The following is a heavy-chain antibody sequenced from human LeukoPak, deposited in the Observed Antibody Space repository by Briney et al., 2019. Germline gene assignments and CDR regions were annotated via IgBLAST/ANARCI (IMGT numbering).Heavy chain of an antibody. CDR1: GGSFSGYY. V-gene: IGHV4-34*01. CDR2: INHSGST. D-gene: IGHD2-15*01. Sequence: PSETLSLTCAVYGGSFSGYYWSWIRQPPGKGLEWIGGINHSGSTNYNPSLKSRVTISVDTSKNQFSLKLSSVTAADTAVYYCARAVGYCSGGSCYTYYYYMDVWGKGTTVTVSS. CDR3: ARAVGYCSGGSCYTYYYYMDV. J-gene: IGHJ6*03.